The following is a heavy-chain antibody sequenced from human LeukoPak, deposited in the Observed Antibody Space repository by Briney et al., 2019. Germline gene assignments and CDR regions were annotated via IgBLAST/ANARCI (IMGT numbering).Heavy chain of an antibody. CDR3: ERDGAYDILTGLFDY. CDR1: GFTFSSYA. V-gene: IGHV3-64*01. Sequence: GGSLRLSCAASGFTFSSYAMHWVRQAPGKGLEYVSAISSNGGSTYYANSVKGRFTISRDNSKNTLYLQMGSLRAEDMAVYYCERDGAYDILTGLFDYWGQGTLVTVSS. J-gene: IGHJ4*02. CDR2: ISSNGGST. D-gene: IGHD3-9*01.